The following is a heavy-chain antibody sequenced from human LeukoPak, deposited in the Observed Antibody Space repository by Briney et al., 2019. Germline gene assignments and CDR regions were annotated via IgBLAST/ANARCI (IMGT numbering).Heavy chain of an antibody. V-gene: IGHV6-1*01. CDR1: GDSVSSNSAA. D-gene: IGHD3-10*01. J-gene: IGHJ4*02. CDR3: ASPRRYGSGRGFDY. Sequence: SQTLSLTCAISGDSVSSNSAAWNWIRQSPSRGLEWLGRTYYRSKWYNDYAVSVKSRITINPDTSKNQFSLKLSSVTAADTAVYYCASPRRYGSGRGFDYWGQGTLVTVSS. CDR2: TYYRSKWYN.